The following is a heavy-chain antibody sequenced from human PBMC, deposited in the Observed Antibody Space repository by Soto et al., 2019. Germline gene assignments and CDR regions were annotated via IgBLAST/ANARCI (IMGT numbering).Heavy chain of an antibody. J-gene: IGHJ6*02. Sequence: GASVKVCWKGCGYSFTSYDINWVQQATGQGLEWMGWMNPNSGNTVYAQKFQGRVTMTRNTSISTAYMDLSSLISEDTAVYYCARERNMYGMDVWG. D-gene: IGHD1-1*01. CDR1: GYSFTSYD. CDR3: ARERNMYGMDV. CDR2: MNPNSGNT. V-gene: IGHV1-8*01.